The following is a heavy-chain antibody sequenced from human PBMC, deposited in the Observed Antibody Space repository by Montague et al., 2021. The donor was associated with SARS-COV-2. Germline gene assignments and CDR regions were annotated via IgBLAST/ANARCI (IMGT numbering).Heavy chain of an antibody. CDR2: VYYSRSS. CDR1: GASVSHDC. D-gene: IGHD1-14*01. CDR3: VRAPAPSGSEKFYDY. J-gene: IGHJ4*02. V-gene: IGHV4-59*02. Sequence: SETLSLTCTVSGASVSHDCYTWIRQPPGKGLEWIGYVYYSRSSSXNPSLRGRVSIAVDTSKNQFSLSLSPVTAAATAIYYCVRAPAPSGSEKFYDYWGQGTLVAVSS.